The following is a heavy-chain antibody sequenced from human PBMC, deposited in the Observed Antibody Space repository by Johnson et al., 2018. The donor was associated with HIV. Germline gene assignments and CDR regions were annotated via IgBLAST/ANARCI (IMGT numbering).Heavy chain of an antibody. J-gene: IGHJ3*02. CDR3: AKGGVGRDGNRDAFDI. CDR2: IHWNGAGT. CDR1: GFTFDDYG. Sequence: VQLVESGGGVVRPGGSLRLSCAAAGFTFDDYGLAWVRQAPGKGLEWVSGIHWNGAGTGYADSVKGRFTISRDNPKNTLYLQMNSLRREDTAVYYCAKGGVGRDGNRDAFDIWGQGTMVTVSS. D-gene: IGHD5-24*01. V-gene: IGHV3-20*04.